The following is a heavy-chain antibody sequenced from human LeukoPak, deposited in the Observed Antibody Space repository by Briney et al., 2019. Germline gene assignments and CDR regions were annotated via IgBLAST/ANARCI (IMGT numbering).Heavy chain of an antibody. J-gene: IGHJ4*02. Sequence: EASVKVSCQASGYTFTGYYMHWVRQAPGQGLEWMGWINPNSGGPNYAQKFQGRVTMTRDTSISTAYMELSRLRSDDTAVYYCARDFSLGTDPFDYWGQGTLVTVSS. V-gene: IGHV1-2*02. CDR2: INPNSGGP. D-gene: IGHD1-1*01. CDR3: ARDFSLGTDPFDY. CDR1: GYTFTGYY.